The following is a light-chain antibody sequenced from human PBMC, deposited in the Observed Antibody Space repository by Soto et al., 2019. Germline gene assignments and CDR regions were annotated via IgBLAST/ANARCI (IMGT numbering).Light chain of an antibody. CDR2: LGS. Sequence: VLTQSPLSLPVTPGEPASISCRSSQSLLHSDGYNYLDWYLQKPGQSPQLLIYLGSNRASGVTDRCSGSGSGTDFTLRISRVEAEDVGVYYCMQALQTPVTFGQGTKVEIK. V-gene: IGKV2-28*01. CDR3: MQALQTPVT. J-gene: IGKJ1*01. CDR1: QSLLHSDGYNY.